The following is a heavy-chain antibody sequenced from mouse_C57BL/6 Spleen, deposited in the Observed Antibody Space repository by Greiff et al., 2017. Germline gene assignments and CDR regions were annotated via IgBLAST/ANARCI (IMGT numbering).Heavy chain of an antibody. Sequence: DVQLQESGPGLVKPSQSLSLTCSVTGYSITSGYYWNWIRQFPGNKLEWMGYISYDGSNNYNPSLKNRISITRDTSKNQFFLKLNSVTTEDTATYYCAREGSPLDYWGQGTSVTVSS. CDR1: GYSITSGYY. J-gene: IGHJ4*01. CDR2: ISYDGSN. V-gene: IGHV3-6*01. CDR3: AREGSPLDY.